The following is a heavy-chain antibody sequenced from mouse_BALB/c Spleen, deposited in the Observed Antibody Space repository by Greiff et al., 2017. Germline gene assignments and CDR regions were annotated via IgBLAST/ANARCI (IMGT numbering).Heavy chain of an antibody. J-gene: IGHJ4*01. CDR2: INSDGGST. D-gene: IGHD1-1*02. V-gene: IGHV5-2*01. CDR3: ARHYGGIVGAMDV. Sequence: EVQLVESGGGLVQPGESLKLSCESYEYDFPSYDMSWVRKTPEKRLELVGVINSDGGSTYYPDTMARRFIITIDNTKKTLYLQMRSLTSEDSSVYYCARHYGGIVGAMDVWGQGTSVTVSS. CDR1: EYDFPSYD.